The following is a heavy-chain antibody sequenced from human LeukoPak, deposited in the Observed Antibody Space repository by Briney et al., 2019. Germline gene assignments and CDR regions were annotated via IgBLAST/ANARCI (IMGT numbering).Heavy chain of an antibody. CDR2: IYSDGST. V-gene: IGHV3-53*01. CDR1: RFTVSSNY. J-gene: IGHJ3*02. Sequence: PGRSLRLSCAASRFTVSSNYMSWVCQAPGKGLEWVSEIYSDGSTYYAASVKGRFSISRDNSKNTVYLQMSSLRAEDTAIYYCARELREHGVFDIWGQGTMVTVSS. D-gene: IGHD1-26*01. CDR3: ARELREHGVFDI.